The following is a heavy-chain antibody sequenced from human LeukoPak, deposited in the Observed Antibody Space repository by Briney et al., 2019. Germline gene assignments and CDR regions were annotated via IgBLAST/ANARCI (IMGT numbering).Heavy chain of an antibody. Sequence: QPGGSLRLSCAASGFTFSSSAMTWVRQAPGKGLEWVSVISGDDRTTYHADSVKGRFTISRDNSKNTLYLQMNSLRAEDTAVYYCAIEASVFYYSDSSDYYLEWFDPWGQGTLVTVSS. D-gene: IGHD3-22*01. J-gene: IGHJ5*02. CDR3: AIEASVFYYSDSSDYYLEWFDP. CDR2: ISGDDRTT. CDR1: GFTFSSSA. V-gene: IGHV3-23*01.